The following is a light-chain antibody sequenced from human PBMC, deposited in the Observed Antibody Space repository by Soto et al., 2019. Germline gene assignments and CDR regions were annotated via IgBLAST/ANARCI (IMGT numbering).Light chain of an antibody. CDR1: ISDVGGYNY. CDR2: EVN. Sequence: QTALTQPRCASASPGQSVAISCTGTISDVGGYNYVSWYQQHPGKAPKLMIYEVNKRPSGVPDRFSGSKSGNTASLTVSGLQAEDEADYYCSSYAGSSNVFATGTKVTV. V-gene: IGLV2-8*01. CDR3: SSYAGSSNV. J-gene: IGLJ1*01.